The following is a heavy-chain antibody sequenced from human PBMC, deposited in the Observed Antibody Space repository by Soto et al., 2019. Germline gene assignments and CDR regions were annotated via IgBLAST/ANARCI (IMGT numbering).Heavy chain of an antibody. Sequence: APVKVSCKASGYTLTGDGISWVRQAPGQRLEWMGWINAGNGNTKYSQKFQGRVTITRDTSASTAYMELSSLRSEDTAVYYCARGLNVYYSDYWGQGTLVTVSS. V-gene: IGHV1-3*01. D-gene: IGHD3-10*01. J-gene: IGHJ4*02. CDR3: ARGLNVYYSDY. CDR1: GYTLTGDG. CDR2: INAGNGNT.